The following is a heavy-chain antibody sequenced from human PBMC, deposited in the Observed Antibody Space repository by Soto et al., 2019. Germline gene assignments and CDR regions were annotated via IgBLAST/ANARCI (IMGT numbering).Heavy chain of an antibody. CDR3: ARIVLVVVPAAQDYYYYYYMDV. J-gene: IGHJ6*03. V-gene: IGHV5-51*01. Sequence: PGESLKISCKGSGYSFTSYWIGWVRQMPGKGLEWMGIIYPGDSDTRYSPSFQGQVTISADKSISTAYLQWSSLKASDTAMYYCARIVLVVVPAAQDYYYYYYMDVWGKGTTVTVSS. CDR2: IYPGDSDT. D-gene: IGHD2-2*01. CDR1: GYSFTSYW.